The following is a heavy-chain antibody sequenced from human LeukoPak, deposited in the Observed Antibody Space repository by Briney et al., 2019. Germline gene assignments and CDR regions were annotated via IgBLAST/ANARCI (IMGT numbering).Heavy chain of an antibody. V-gene: IGHV1-69*05. CDR3: ARDPGCSSTSCLNWFDP. CDR2: IIPIFGTA. D-gene: IGHD2-2*01. CDR1: GGTFSSYA. Sequence: SVKVSCKASGGTFSSYAISWVRQAPGQGLEWMGGIIPIFGTANYAQKFQGRVTITTDESTGTAYMELSSLRSEDTAVYYCARDPGCSSTSCLNWFDPWGQGTLVTVSS. J-gene: IGHJ5*02.